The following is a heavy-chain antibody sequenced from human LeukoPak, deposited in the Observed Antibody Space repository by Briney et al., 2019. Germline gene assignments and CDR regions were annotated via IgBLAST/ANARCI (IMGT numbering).Heavy chain of an antibody. CDR3: ARDLEIGSSSYYFDY. CDR2: ISSSRSTI. V-gene: IGHV3-48*03. D-gene: IGHD1-1*01. Sequence: GGSLRLSCAASGFTFSSYEMNWVRQAPGKGLEWVSYISSSRSTIYYADSVKGRFTISRDNAKNSLYLQMNSLRAEDTAMYYCARDLEIGSSSYYFDYWGQGTLVTVSS. J-gene: IGHJ4*02. CDR1: GFTFSSYE.